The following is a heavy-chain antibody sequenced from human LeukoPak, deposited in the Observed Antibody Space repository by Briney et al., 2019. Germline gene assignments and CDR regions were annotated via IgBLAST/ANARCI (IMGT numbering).Heavy chain of an antibody. CDR1: GGSISSGSYY. CDR2: IYTSGST. D-gene: IGHD6-13*01. Sequence: PSETLSLTCTVSGGSISSGSYYWSWIRQPAGKGLEWIGRIYTSGSTNYNPSLKSRVTISVDTSKNQFSLKLSSVTAADTAVYYCARVMLPGIAADWGQGTLVTVSS. J-gene: IGHJ4*02. CDR3: ARVMLPGIAAD. V-gene: IGHV4-61*02.